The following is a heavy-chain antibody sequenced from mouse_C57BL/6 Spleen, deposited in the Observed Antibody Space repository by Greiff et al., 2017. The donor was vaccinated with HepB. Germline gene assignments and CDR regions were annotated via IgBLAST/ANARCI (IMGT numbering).Heavy chain of an antibody. J-gene: IGHJ2*01. CDR2: IDPENGDT. CDR1: GFNIKDDY. Sequence: EVQLQQSGAELVRPGASVKLSCTASGFNIKDDYMHWVKQRPEQGLEWIGWIDPENGDTEYASKFQGKATITADTSSNTAYLQLSSLTSEDTAVYYCTTKELTLDYWGQGTTLTVSS. CDR3: TTKELTLDY. V-gene: IGHV14-4*01. D-gene: IGHD4-1*01.